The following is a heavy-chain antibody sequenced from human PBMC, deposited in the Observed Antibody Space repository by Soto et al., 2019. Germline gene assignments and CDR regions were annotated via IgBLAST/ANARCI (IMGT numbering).Heavy chain of an antibody. CDR2: IWYDGSNK. CDR1: GFTFSSYG. Sequence: GGSLRLSCAASGFTFSSYGMHWVRQAPGKGLEWVAVIWYDGSNKYYADSVKGRFTISRDNSKNTLYLQMNSLRAEDTAVYYCARDPNNVLLWFGEFYHFDYWGQGPLVTV. J-gene: IGHJ4*02. D-gene: IGHD3-10*01. CDR3: ARDPNNVLLWFGEFYHFDY. V-gene: IGHV3-33*01.